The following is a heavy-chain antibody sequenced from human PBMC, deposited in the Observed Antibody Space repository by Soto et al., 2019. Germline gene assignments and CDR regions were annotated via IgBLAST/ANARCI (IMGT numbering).Heavy chain of an antibody. D-gene: IGHD2-21*02. CDR2: IQSYGSNY. J-gene: IGHJ2*01. Sequence: QVHLVESGGGVVQPVRSQRLSCAAAGFTFSACAMPWVRQSPGKGLEWVAGIQSYGSNYYYEDSVKGRFTISRDNSKNTLYLQMDRMRAEDTAVYYCAKEVGTAMTAINHWNFDLWGRGPMITVSS. CDR3: AKEVGTAMTAINHWNFDL. CDR1: GFTFSACA. V-gene: IGHV3-30*18.